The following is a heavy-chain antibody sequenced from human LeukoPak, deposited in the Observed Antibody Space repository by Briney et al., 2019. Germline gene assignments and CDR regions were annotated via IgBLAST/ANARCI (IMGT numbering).Heavy chain of an antibody. D-gene: IGHD6-13*01. V-gene: IGHV3-23*01. CDR2: ISGSGGST. CDR1: GFTVSSNY. Sequence: PGGSLRLSCAASGFTVSSNYMSWVRQAPGKGLEWVSAISGSGGSTYYADSVKGRFTISRDNSKNTLYLQMNSLRAEDTAVYYCAKDVNIAAAAPFDYWGQGTLVTVSS. J-gene: IGHJ4*02. CDR3: AKDVNIAAAAPFDY.